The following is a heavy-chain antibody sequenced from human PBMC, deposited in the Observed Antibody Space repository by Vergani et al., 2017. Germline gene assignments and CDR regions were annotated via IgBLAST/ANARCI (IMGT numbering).Heavy chain of an antibody. J-gene: IGHJ4*02. Sequence: EVQLVESGGGLVKPGGSLRLSCAASGFTFSSYIMNWVRQAPGKGLEWVSSISSSSSYIYYADSVKGRFTISRDNAKNSLYLQMNSLRAEDTAVYYCARDYDTVTTISGDYWGQGTLVTVSS. CDR3: ARDYDTVTTISGDY. D-gene: IGHD4-17*01. V-gene: IGHV3-21*01. CDR1: GFTFSSYI. CDR2: ISSSSSYI.